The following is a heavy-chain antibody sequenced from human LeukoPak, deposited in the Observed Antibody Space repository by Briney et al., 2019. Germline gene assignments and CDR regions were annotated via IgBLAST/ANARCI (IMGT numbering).Heavy chain of an antibody. D-gene: IGHD3-3*01. J-gene: IGHJ4*02. CDR1: GFTFSSYA. V-gene: IGHV3-23*01. Sequence: GGSLRLSCAASGFTFSSYAMSWVRQAPGKGLEWVSAISGSGGSTYYADSVKGRFTISRDNAKNSLYLQMNSLRAEDTALYYCAKDWREALDYWGQGTLVTVSS. CDR2: ISGSGGST. CDR3: AKDWREALDY.